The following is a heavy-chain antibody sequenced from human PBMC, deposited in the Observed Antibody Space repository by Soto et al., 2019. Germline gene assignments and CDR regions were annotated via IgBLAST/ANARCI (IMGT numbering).Heavy chain of an antibody. J-gene: IGHJ6*02. CDR1: DFSFRNYG. Sequence: QERVVESGGREVQPGTSLRLSCVASDFSFRNYGMHWVRQAPGKGLEWVADISYDGRNKYYAESVKGRFTISRDNSKNTLYLQMNSLRTEDTAVYYCAKDWRWEQQIYGMNVWGQGTTVTVSS. V-gene: IGHV3-30*18. CDR2: ISYDGRNK. D-gene: IGHD1-26*01. CDR3: AKDWRWEQQIYGMNV.